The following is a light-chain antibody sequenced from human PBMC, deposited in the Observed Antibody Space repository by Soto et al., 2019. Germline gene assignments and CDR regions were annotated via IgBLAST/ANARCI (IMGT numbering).Light chain of an antibody. CDR3: PQYNSYSWT. CDR1: QSISSW. J-gene: IGKJ1*01. V-gene: IGKV1-5*01. Sequence: DIQMTQSRSTLCASVGDRVTITWGASQSISSWLAWYQQKPGNAPKLLIYDASSLESGVQSRFSGSGSGTEFTLTISSLQPDDFATYYCPQYNSYSWTFGQGNKVDIK. CDR2: DAS.